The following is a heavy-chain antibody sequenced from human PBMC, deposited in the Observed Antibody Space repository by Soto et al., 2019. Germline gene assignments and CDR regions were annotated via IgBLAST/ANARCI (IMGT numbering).Heavy chain of an antibody. V-gene: IGHV3-23*01. CDR1: GFTFSSYA. Sequence: PGGSLRLSCAASGFTFSSYAMSWVRQAPGKGLEWVSAISGSGGSTCYADSVKGRFTISRDNSKNTLYLQMNSLRAEDTAVYYCANSPSRVAGTAIRDYWGQGTLVTVSS. J-gene: IGHJ4*02. D-gene: IGHD6-19*01. CDR2: ISGSGGST. CDR3: ANSPSRVAGTAIRDY.